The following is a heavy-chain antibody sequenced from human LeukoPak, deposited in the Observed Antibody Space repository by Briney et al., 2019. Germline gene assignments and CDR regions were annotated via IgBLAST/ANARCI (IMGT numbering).Heavy chain of an antibody. V-gene: IGHV1-2*02. CDR2: INPNSGGT. CDR3: ARDLVRTITMVRGVIIRLPDY. Sequence: GASVKVSCKASGYTFTGYYMHWVRQAPGQGLEWTGWINPNSGGTNYAQKLQGRVTMTRDTSIGTAYMELSRLRSDDTAVYYCARDLVRTITMVRGVIIRLPDYWGQGTPVTVSS. J-gene: IGHJ4*02. CDR1: GYTFTGYY. D-gene: IGHD3-10*01.